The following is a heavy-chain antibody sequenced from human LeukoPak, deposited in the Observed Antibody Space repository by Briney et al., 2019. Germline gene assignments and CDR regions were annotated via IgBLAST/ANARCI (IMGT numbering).Heavy chain of an antibody. CDR2: IYYSGST. D-gene: IGHD2-2*01. Sequence: PSETLSLTCTVSGGSISSYYWSWIRQPPGKGLEWIGYIYYSGSTNYNPSLKSRVTISVDTSKNQFSLKLSSVTAADTAVYYCARSDIVVVPAAPASYYYYYYGMDVWGQGTTVTASS. CDR3: ARSDIVVVPAAPASYYYYYYGMDV. CDR1: GGSISSYY. J-gene: IGHJ6*02. V-gene: IGHV4-59*01.